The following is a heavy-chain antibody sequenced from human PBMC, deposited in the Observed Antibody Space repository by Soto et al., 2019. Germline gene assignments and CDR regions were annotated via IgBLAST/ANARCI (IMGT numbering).Heavy chain of an antibody. V-gene: IGHV3-23*01. CDR2: MTGSGGDI. CDR1: GFSVSRYA. D-gene: IGHD2-21*02. CDR3: ARDAVYGDALWLAGI. J-gene: IGHJ4*02. Sequence: GGSLRLSCAASGFSVSRYAMMWVRQPPGKGQEWVAGMTGSGGDIRYADPVKGRFTISKDNSKNTLYLQMNSLRAEDTAIYYCARDAVYGDALWLAGIWGQGALVTVSS.